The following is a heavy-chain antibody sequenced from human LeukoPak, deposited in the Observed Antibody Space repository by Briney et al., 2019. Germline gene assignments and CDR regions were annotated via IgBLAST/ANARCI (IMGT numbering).Heavy chain of an antibody. CDR3: ARREDYSSSWYFGY. Sequence: GGSLRLSCAASGFTFSSYEMNWVRQAPGKGLEWVSYISSSGSTIYYADSVKGRFTISRDNAKNSLYLQMNSLRAEDTAVYYCARREDYSSSWYFGYWGQGTLVPVSS. D-gene: IGHD6-13*01. V-gene: IGHV3-48*03. CDR1: GFTFSSYE. CDR2: ISSSGSTI. J-gene: IGHJ4*02.